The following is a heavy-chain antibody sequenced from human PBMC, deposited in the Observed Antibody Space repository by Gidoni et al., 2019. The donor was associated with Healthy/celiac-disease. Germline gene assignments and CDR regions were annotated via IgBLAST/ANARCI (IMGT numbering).Heavy chain of an antibody. CDR2: ISGDGGST. D-gene: IGHD3-3*01. CDR3: AKDSYDFWSGSSAQNYYYGMDV. V-gene: IGHV3-43*02. Sequence: EVQLVESGGGVVQPGGSLRLSCAACGFTFDDYALHWVRQAPGKGLEWVSLISGDGGSTYYADSVKGRFTISRDNSKNSLYLQMNSLRTEDTALYYCAKDSYDFWSGSSAQNYYYGMDVWGQGTTVTVSS. CDR1: GFTFDDYA. J-gene: IGHJ6*02.